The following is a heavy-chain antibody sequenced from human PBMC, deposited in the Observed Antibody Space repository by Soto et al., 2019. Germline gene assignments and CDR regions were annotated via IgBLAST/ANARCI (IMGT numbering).Heavy chain of an antibody. CDR3: AREGGYSGYALGDVFDI. CDR1: GIIFINYN. CDR2: ISSSSSFI. D-gene: IGHD5-12*01. Sequence: GGSLRLSCAASGIIFINYNMNWVRQAPGKGLEWVSSISSSSSFIYYADSVKGRFTISRDNAKNSLYLQMNSLRAEDTAVYYCAREGGYSGYALGDVFDIWGQGTMVTVSS. V-gene: IGHV3-21*01. J-gene: IGHJ3*02.